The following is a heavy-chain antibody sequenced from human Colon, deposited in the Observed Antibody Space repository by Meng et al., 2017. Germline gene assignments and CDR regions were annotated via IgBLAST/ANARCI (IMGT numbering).Heavy chain of an antibody. CDR1: RFTVSGVS. D-gene: IGHD2-2*01. Sequence: LVGWGGGLLKTGVSLRLSLSASRFTVSGVSLSWVRQAPGKGLEWVSSITGDSTYIYYEDSVKGRFTVYRDNDKNSLYLQMHSLRADDTAVYYCTRGWMPEWGQGTLVTVSS. CDR2: ITGDSTYI. CDR3: TRGWMPE. J-gene: IGHJ4*01. V-gene: IGHV3-21*01.